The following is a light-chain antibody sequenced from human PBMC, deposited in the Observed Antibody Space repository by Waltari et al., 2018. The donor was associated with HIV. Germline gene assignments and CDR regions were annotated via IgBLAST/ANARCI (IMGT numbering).Light chain of an antibody. CDR3: QSFHGITAV. CDR2: KDD. CDR1: SGRVASNY. Sequence: NFMLTQPHSVSASPGKTVTISCTGSSGRVASNYVQWYQQRPGSAPTTVIYKDDQRPAGGPERFSGSINSSSNSASLTISGLKTEDEADYYCQSFHGITAVFGGGTKLTVL. J-gene: IGLJ3*02. V-gene: IGLV6-57*02.